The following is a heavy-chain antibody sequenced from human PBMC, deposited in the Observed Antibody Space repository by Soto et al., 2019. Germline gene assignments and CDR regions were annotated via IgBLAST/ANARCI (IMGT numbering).Heavy chain of an antibody. D-gene: IGHD3-10*01. Sequence: EVQVLESGGGLIQPGGSLRLSCAFSGLTFSRYAASWVRQAPGKGLEWVSGIAASGHNTYYADSVEGRFTISRDNSNNTLFLQMNNLRAEDTAVYYCAKAVGEYLYFFNTWCQGILVTVSS. J-gene: IGHJ5*02. CDR2: IAASGHNT. CDR1: GLTFSRYA. CDR3: AKAVGEYLYFFNT. V-gene: IGHV3-23*01.